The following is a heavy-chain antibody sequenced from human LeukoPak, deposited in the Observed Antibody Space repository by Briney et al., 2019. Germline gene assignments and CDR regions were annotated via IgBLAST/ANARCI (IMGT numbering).Heavy chain of an antibody. J-gene: IGHJ4*02. D-gene: IGHD1-26*01. CDR2: ISLSGRT. CDR3: SRESGPFSPFGH. V-gene: IGHV4-4*02. CDR1: GGSISSTNW. Sequence: PSETLSLTCGVSGGSISSTNWYSWVRQPPGQGLEWIGEISLSGRTNYNPSLKSRVTISLDESKNHLSLNLASVTAADTAVYYCSRESGPFSPFGHWGQGTLVAVTS.